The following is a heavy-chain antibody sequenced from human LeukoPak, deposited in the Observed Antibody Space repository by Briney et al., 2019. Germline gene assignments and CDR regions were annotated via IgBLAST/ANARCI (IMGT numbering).Heavy chain of an antibody. V-gene: IGHV1-46*01. CDR2: INPSGGST. J-gene: IGHJ5*02. D-gene: IGHD4-17*01. Sequence: ASVKVSFKASGYTFTSYYMHWVRQAPGQGLEWMGIINPSGGSTSYAQKFQGRVTMTRDTSTSTVYMELSSLRSEDTAVYYCARDRGLYGDYEEYNWFDPWGQGTLVTVSS. CDR1: GYTFTSYY. CDR3: ARDRGLYGDYEEYNWFDP.